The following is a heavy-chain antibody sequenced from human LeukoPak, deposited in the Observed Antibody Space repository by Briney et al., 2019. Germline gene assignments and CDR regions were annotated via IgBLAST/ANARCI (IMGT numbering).Heavy chain of an antibody. CDR2: ISGNGDKT. V-gene: IGHV3-64*01. CDR3: GRAPPLERIGWYGEDEF. Sequence: GGSLRLSCAGSGFPFGTYAMHWVRQAPGKGLEYVAAISGNGDKTHDGSSVEDRFTVFRYNSKNTVFLQMGSLRVEDTAVYYCGRAPPLERIGWYGEDEFRGQGTLVTVSS. J-gene: IGHJ4*02. D-gene: IGHD6-19*01. CDR1: GFPFGTYA.